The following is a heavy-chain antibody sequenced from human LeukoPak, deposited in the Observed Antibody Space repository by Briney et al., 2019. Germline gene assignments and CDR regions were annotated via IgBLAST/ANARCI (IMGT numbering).Heavy chain of an antibody. Sequence: GGSLRLSCAASGFTFSSSWMHWVRQAPGKGLVWVSRIDHDGSTTNYVDSVKGRFTISRDNAKNTLYLQMNSLRAEDTAVFYCVRDRFYAMDVWGQGTTVTVSS. V-gene: IGHV3-74*01. CDR3: VRDRFYAMDV. CDR1: GFTFSSSW. J-gene: IGHJ6*02. CDR2: IDHDGSTT.